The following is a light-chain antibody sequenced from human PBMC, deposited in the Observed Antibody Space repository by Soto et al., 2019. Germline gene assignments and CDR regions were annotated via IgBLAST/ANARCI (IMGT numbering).Light chain of an antibody. CDR1: TGAVTSGYY. Sequence: QAVVTQEPSLTVSPGGTVTLTCASSTGAVTSGYYPNWFQQKPGQAPRALIYSTSNKYSWTPARFSGSLLGGKAALTLSGAQPEDEAEYYCLLAYSGARVFGGGTKLTVL. CDR3: LLAYSGARV. V-gene: IGLV7-43*01. J-gene: IGLJ2*01. CDR2: STS.